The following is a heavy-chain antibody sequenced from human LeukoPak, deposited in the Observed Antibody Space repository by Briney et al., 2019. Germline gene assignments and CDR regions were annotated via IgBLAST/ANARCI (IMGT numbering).Heavy chain of an antibody. CDR1: GGSISSSCYY. D-gene: IGHD5-18*01. CDR2: IYYSGST. Sequence: SETLSLTCSVSGGSISSSCYYWGWIRQPPGKGLEWIGSIYYSGSTYYNPSLKSRVTISVDTSKNQFSLKLSSVTAADTAVYYCASPLSGYRDYWGQGTLVTVSS. CDR3: ASPLSGYRDY. V-gene: IGHV4-39*01. J-gene: IGHJ4*02.